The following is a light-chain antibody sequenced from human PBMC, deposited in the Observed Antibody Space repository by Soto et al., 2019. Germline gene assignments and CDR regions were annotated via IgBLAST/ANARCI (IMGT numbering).Light chain of an antibody. CDR3: QSFDSSLSGYV. J-gene: IGLJ1*01. Sequence: VLTQPPSVSGAPGQGVTVSCTGSSSNIGAGYDVHWYQQLPGTAPKLLIYGNNNRPSGVPDRFSGSKSATSGSLAITGLQAEDEADYYCQSFDSSLSGYVFGTGTRSPS. V-gene: IGLV1-40*01. CDR1: SSNIGAGYD. CDR2: GNN.